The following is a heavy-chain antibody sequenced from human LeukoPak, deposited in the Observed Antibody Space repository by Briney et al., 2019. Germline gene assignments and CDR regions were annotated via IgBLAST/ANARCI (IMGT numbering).Heavy chain of an antibody. CDR3: AKARPGLWFGEPPYFDY. J-gene: IGHJ4*02. CDR2: ISGSGGST. Sequence: GGSLRLSCAASGFTFSSYAMSWVRQAPGKGLEWVSAISGSGGSTYYADSVKGRFTISGDNSKNTLYLQMNSLRAEDTAVYYCAKARPGLWFGEPPYFDYWGQETLVTVSS. V-gene: IGHV3-23*01. D-gene: IGHD3-10*01. CDR1: GFTFSSYA.